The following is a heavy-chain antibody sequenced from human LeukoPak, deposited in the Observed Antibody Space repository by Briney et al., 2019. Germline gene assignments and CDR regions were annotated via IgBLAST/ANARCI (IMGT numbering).Heavy chain of an antibody. CDR1: GGSISSYY. CDR2: IYYSGGT. CDR3: AREWNWFDP. Sequence: SETLSLTCTVSGGSISSYYWSWIRQPPGKGLEWIGYIYYSGGTDYNPSLKSRVTISVDTSTKQFSLKLSSVTAADTAVYYCAREWNWFDPWGPGTLVTVSS. V-gene: IGHV4-59*01. J-gene: IGHJ5*02.